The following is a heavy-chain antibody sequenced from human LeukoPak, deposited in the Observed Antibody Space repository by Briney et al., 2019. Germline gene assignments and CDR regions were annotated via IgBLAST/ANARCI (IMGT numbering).Heavy chain of an antibody. V-gene: IGHV1-69*06. CDR1: GGTFSSYA. D-gene: IGHD4-23*01. CDR3: ARDLDHYGGNSGREDY. Sequence: SVKVSCKASGGTFSSYAISWVRQAPGQGLEWMGGIIPIFGTANYAQKFQGRVTIAADKSTSTAYMELSSLRSEDTAVYYCARDLDHYGGNSGREDYWGQGTLVTVSS. J-gene: IGHJ4*02. CDR2: IIPIFGTA.